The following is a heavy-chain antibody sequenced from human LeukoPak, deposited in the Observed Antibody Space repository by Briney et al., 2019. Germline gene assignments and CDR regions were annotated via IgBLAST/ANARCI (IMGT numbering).Heavy chain of an antibody. CDR1: GFTFDDYG. CDR3: ARDSQGYCSSTSCYPGGY. CDR2: INWNGGST. Sequence: GGSLRLSCAASGFTFDDYGMSWVRQVPGKGLEWVSGINWNGGSTGYADSVKGRFTISRDNAKNSLYLQMNSLRAEDTALYHCARDSQGYCSSTSCYPGGYWGQGTLVTVSS. V-gene: IGHV3-20*01. D-gene: IGHD2-2*01. J-gene: IGHJ4*02.